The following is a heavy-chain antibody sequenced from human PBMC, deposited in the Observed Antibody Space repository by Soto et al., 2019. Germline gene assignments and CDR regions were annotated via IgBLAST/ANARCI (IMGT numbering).Heavy chain of an antibody. V-gene: IGHV3-30*03. CDR1: GFTLNSYG. D-gene: IGHD4-17*01. CDR2: ISYDGSYR. CDR3: ARAGGTTVTGLWHFDS. Sequence: PGGSLRLSCAASGFTLNSYGMHWVRQAPGKGLEWVAVISYDGSYRYYADSVKGRSTISRDNSKNTLYLQMNSLRAEDTAVYYCARAGGTTVTGLWHFDSWGQGTLVTVSS. J-gene: IGHJ4*02.